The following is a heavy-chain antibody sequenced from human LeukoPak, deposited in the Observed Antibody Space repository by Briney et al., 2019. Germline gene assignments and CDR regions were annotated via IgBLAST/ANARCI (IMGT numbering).Heavy chain of an antibody. CDR2: ISAYNGNT. V-gene: IGHV1-18*04. Sequence: GASVKVSCKSSGYTVTHYYMHWVRQAPGQGLEWMGWISAYNGNTNYAQKLQGRVTMTTDTSTSTAYMELRSLRSDDTAVYYCARDGGGNYMYYYYYMDVWGKGTTVTVSS. J-gene: IGHJ6*03. D-gene: IGHD4-23*01. CDR3: ARDGGGNYMYYYYYMDV. CDR1: GYTVTHYY.